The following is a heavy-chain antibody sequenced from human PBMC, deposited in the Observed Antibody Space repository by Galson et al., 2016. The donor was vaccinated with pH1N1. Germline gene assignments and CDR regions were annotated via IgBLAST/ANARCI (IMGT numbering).Heavy chain of an antibody. CDR3: ARDVGGDWAPDL. V-gene: IGHV1-69*01. J-gene: IGHJ2*01. D-gene: IGHD2-21*01. CDR1: GGTFSSYG. CDR2: IIPIFDTP. Sequence: SCKASGGTFSSYGISWVRQAPGQGLEWMGGIIPIFDTPKYAQKFQGRVTITADESTSTAYMELSSLRSEDTAVYYCARDVGGDWAPDLWGRGTLVTVSS.